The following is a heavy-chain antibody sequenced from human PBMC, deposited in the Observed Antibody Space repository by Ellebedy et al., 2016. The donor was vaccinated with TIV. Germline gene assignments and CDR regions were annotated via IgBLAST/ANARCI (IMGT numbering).Heavy chain of an antibody. V-gene: IGHV3-9*01. CDR2: IDWNSGTI. D-gene: IGHD3-3*01. CDR3: AKAEGLGSGYYDRFDM. CDR1: GFNFDDYA. Sequence: PGGSLRLSCAAYGFNFDDYAMHWVRQAPGKGLEWVAGIDWNSGTIGYADSVKGRFTISRDNAKKSLYLQMNSLRAEDTALYYCAKAEGLGSGYYDRFDMWGQGTMVTVSS. J-gene: IGHJ3*02.